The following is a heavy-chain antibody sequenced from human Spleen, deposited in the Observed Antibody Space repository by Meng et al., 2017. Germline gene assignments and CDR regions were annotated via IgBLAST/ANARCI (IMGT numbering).Heavy chain of an antibody. J-gene: IGHJ4*01. CDR1: GGSINSGYYY. Sequence: VHLRESGPGLVKPSQTPALTCTVSGGSINSGYYYWSWIRQHPGKGLEWIGYIYYSGSTYYNPSLKSLVTISVDPSKNQFSLMVSPVTAADTAVYYCASSGWYRGPNYFDYWGQGTLVTVSS. CDR3: ASSGWYRGPNYFDY. V-gene: IGHV4-31*01. CDR2: IYYSGST. D-gene: IGHD6-19*01.